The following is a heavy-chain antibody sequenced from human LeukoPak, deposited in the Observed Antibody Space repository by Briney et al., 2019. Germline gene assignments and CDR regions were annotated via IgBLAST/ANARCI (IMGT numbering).Heavy chain of an antibody. D-gene: IGHD1-26*01. CDR1: GFTFSSYE. CDR3: ARDQPSGSYFLSPYYYYYMDV. J-gene: IGHJ6*03. CDR2: IKQDGSEK. Sequence: GGSLRLSCAASGFTFSSYEMNWVRQAPGKGLEWVANIKQDGSEKYYVDSMKGRFTISRDNAKNSLYLQMNSLRAEDTAVYYCARDQPSGSYFLSPYYYYYMDVWGKGTTVTVSS. V-gene: IGHV3-7*01.